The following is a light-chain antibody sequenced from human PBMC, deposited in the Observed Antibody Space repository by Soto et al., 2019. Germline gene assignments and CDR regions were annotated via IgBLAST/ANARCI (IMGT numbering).Light chain of an antibody. CDR1: QSVSNNY. V-gene: IGKV3-20*01. J-gene: IGKJ1*01. CDR3: QQYDSSPRT. Sequence: EMVLTQSPGTLSLTEGERATLSYRASQSVSNNYLAWYQQKPGQAPRLLIYGASNRATGIPDRFSGSGSGTDFNLTISRLEPEDFAVYYCQQYDSSPRTFGQGTKVDIK. CDR2: GAS.